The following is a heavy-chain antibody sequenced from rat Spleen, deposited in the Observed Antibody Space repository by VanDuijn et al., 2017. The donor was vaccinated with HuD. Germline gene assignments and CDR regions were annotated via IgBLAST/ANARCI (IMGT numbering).Heavy chain of an antibody. Sequence: EVQLVESGGGLVQPGRSLKLSCAASGFTFSNYDMAWVRQAPTKGLEWVASISPSGDGTYYRDSVKGRFTVSRDNAKSTLYLQMDSLRSEDTATYYCATVDFWGPGTMVTVSS. CDR3: ATVDF. V-gene: IGHV5-25*01. J-gene: IGHJ1*01. CDR1: GFTFSNYD. CDR2: ISPSGDGT.